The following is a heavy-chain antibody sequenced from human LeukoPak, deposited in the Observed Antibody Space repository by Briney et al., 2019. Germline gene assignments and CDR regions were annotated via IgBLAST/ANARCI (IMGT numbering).Heavy chain of an antibody. J-gene: IGHJ4*02. CDR2: INHSGST. Sequence: SETLSLTCAVYGGSFSGYYWNWIRQPPGKGLEWIGEINHSGSTNYNPSLESRVTISVDTSKNQFSLKLSSVTAADTAVYYCARHGDYYGSGSRYWGQGTLVTVSS. D-gene: IGHD3-10*01. CDR3: ARHGDYYGSGSRY. V-gene: IGHV4-34*01. CDR1: GGSFSGYY.